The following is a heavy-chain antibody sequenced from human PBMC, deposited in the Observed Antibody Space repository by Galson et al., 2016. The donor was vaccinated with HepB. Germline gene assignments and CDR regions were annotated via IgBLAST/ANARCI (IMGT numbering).Heavy chain of an antibody. CDR3: ARVYGGGEKDTYIMDV. CDR2: INPHNGGT. Sequence: SVKVSCKASGYNFIGYFIHWVRQAPGQGLEWMGRINPHNGGTNYAQRFQGRVTMTSDTSISTAYMELRRLRSDDSALYSGARVYGGGEKDTYIMDVWGQGTTVTVSS. D-gene: IGHD4/OR15-4a*01. V-gene: IGHV1-2*06. J-gene: IGHJ6*02. CDR1: GYNFIGYF.